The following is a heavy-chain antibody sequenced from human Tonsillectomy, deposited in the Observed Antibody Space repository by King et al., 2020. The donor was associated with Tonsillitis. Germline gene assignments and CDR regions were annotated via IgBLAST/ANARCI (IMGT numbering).Heavy chain of an antibody. CDR2: IYHSGSA. CDR3: ARGIVVIPPAIIGVYYYNGMDV. V-gene: IGHV4-4*02. D-gene: IGHD2-2*01. Sequence: VQLQESGPGLVKPSGTLSLTCAVSGDSISSSKWWSWVRQPPGKGLEWIGEIYHSGSANYNPSLESRVTISVDKSMNHFSLKLSSVTAADTAVYYCARGIVVIPPAIIGVYYYNGMDVWGQGTTVTVSS. J-gene: IGHJ6*02. CDR1: GDSISSSKW.